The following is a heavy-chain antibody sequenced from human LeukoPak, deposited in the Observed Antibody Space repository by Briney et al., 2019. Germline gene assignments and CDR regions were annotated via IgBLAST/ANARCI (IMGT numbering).Heavy chain of an antibody. CDR1: GLAFSSSW. J-gene: IGHJ4*02. Sequence: GGSLRLSCAVSGLAFSSSWMDWVRQAPGKGLEWVASINPDGNKKYSADSVKGRFTISRDNAENSLYLQMNSLRVEDTAFYYCARDLAYSRLDYWGQGMLVTVSS. CDR2: INPDGNKK. V-gene: IGHV3-7*01. D-gene: IGHD5-18*01. CDR3: ARDLAYSRLDY.